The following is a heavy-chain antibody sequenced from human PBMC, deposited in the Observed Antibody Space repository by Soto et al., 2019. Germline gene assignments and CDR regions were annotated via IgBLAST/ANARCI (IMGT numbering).Heavy chain of an antibody. D-gene: IGHD3-22*01. J-gene: IGHJ4*02. V-gene: IGHV3-23*01. CDR1: GFTFSSYA. CDR3: AKVSSPYYYDSSGYYPDY. CDR2: ISGSGGST. Sequence: EGSLRLSCAASGFTFSSYAMSWVRQAPGKGLEWVSAISGSGGSTYYADSVKGRFTISRDNSKNTLYLQMNSLRAEDTAVYYCAKVSSPYYYDSSGYYPDYWGQGTLVTVAS.